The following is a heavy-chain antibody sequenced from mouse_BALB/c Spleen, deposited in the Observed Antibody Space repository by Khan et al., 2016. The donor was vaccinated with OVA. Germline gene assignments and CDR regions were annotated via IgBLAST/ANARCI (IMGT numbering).Heavy chain of an antibody. CDR3: TRSGYGSFAY. D-gene: IGHD2-2*01. CDR2: INPNNGDS. CDR1: GYTFSSYY. V-gene: IGHV1S81*02. Sequence: VQLQESGAELVKTGASVKLSCKASGYTFSSYYLYWVKQRPGQGLEWIGEINPNNGDSNFNEKFTSKATLTVDKFSYTAYMQLSSLTSEDSAVYYCTRSGYGSFAYWGQGTLVTVSA. J-gene: IGHJ3*01.